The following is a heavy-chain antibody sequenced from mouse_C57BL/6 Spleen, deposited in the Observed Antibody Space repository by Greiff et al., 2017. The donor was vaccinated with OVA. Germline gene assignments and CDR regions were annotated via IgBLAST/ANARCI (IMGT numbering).Heavy chain of an antibody. J-gene: IGHJ4*01. CDR2: IDPENGDT. CDR1: GFNIKDDY. Sequence: VQLQQSGAELVRPGASVKLSCTASGFNIKDDYMHWVKQRPEQGLEWIGWIDPENGDTEYASKFQGKAIITADTSSNTAYLQLSSLTSEDTAVYYCTKFYGSSWDYAMDYWGQGTSVTVSS. D-gene: IGHD1-1*01. CDR3: TKFYGSSWDYAMDY. V-gene: IGHV14-4*01.